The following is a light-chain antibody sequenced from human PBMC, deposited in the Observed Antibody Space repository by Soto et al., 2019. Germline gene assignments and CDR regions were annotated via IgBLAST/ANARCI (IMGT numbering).Light chain of an antibody. V-gene: IGKV3-15*01. J-gene: IGKJ2*01. CDR3: QQYNNWPPMYT. CDR2: DAS. CDR1: QSVSSK. Sequence: EIVMTQSPATLSVSPGERASLLCRASQSVSSKLAWYQQKPGQAPRLLIYDASTRATGIPARFSGSGSGTEFTLTISSLQSEDSAVYYCQQYNNWPPMYTFGQGTKVEIK.